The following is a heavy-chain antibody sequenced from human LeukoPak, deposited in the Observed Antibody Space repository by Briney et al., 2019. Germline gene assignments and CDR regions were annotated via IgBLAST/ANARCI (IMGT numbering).Heavy chain of an antibody. Sequence: PGGSLRLSCAASGFTFSDYYMSWIRQAPGRGREGVSYICDSGRTIYYADSVKGRFTISRDNAKNSVYLQMNNLRAEDTAVYYCARDRLGDYDHSGYYDKWGQGTLVTVSS. CDR3: ARDRLGDYDHSGYYDK. CDR2: ICDSGRTI. CDR1: GFTFSDYY. V-gene: IGHV3-11*01. J-gene: IGHJ4*02. D-gene: IGHD3-22*01.